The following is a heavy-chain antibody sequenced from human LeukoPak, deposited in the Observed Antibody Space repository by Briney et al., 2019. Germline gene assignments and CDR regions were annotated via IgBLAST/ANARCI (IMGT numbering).Heavy chain of an antibody. CDR3: ARGGVACSGGSCYYYYMDV. J-gene: IGHJ6*03. CDR2: IYYSGST. D-gene: IGHD2-15*01. CDR1: GGSISSYY. V-gene: IGHV4-59*12. Sequence: SETLSLTCTVSGGSISSYYWSWIRQPPGKGLEWIGYIYYSGSTNYNPSLKSRVTISVDTSKNQFSLKLSSVTAADTAVYYCARGGVACSGGSCYYYYMDVWGKGTTVTVSS.